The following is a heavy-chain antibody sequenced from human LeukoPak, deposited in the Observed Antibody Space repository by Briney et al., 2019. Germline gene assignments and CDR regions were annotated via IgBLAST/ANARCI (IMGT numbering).Heavy chain of an antibody. V-gene: IGHV4-31*03. Sequence: SQTLSLTCTVSGGSISSGGYYWSWIRQHPGKGLEWIGYIYYSGSTYYNPSLKSRVTISADTSKNQFSLKLSSVTAADTAVYYCAREDGSGSQYGMDVWGKGTTVTVSS. D-gene: IGHD3-10*01. CDR3: AREDGSGSQYGMDV. CDR1: GGSISSGGYY. CDR2: IYYSGST. J-gene: IGHJ6*04.